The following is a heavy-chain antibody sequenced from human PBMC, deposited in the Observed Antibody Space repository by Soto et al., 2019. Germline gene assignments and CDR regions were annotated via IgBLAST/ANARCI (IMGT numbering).Heavy chain of an antibody. CDR2: ISAYSADA. D-gene: IGHD5-12*01. Sequence: QVQLLQSGAEVKRPGASIRVSCKASGYTFTSFSITWVRQAPGQGLEWMGWISAYSADAKSTQKFQDRLTMTTDTSTTTAYMEPRSLRSDDTAVYYCARVRGFDYWFFLDFWGQGTLVTVSS. V-gene: IGHV1-18*01. J-gene: IGHJ4*02. CDR3: ARVRGFDYWFFLDF. CDR1: GYTFTSFS.